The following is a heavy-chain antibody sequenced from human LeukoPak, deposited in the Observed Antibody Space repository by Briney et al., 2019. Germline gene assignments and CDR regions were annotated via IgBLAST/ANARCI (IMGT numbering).Heavy chain of an antibody. CDR3: ARGGLRIAAAV. J-gene: IGHJ4*02. CDR2: IKQDGSEK. V-gene: IGHV3-7*01. CDR1: GGSISSSSYY. Sequence: ETLSLTCTVSGGSISSSSYYWGWIRQAPGKGLEWVANIKQDGSEKYYVDSVKGRFTISRDNAKNSLYLQMNSLRAEDTAVYYCARGGLRIAAAVWGQGTLVTVSS. D-gene: IGHD6-13*01.